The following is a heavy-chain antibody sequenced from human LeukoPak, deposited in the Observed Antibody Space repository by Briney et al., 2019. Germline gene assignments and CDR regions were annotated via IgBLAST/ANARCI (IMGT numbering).Heavy chain of an antibody. J-gene: IGHJ4*02. D-gene: IGHD1-26*01. CDR2: ISGSGGST. Sequence: QPGGSLRLSCAASGFTFSTYAMTWVRQAPGKGLEWVSAISGSGGSTYYADSVKGRFTISRDNSKNTLYLQVNSLRAEDTAVYYCAKDLRGSYYYALDYWGRGTLVTVSS. CDR1: GFTFSTYA. CDR3: AKDLRGSYYYALDY. V-gene: IGHV3-23*01.